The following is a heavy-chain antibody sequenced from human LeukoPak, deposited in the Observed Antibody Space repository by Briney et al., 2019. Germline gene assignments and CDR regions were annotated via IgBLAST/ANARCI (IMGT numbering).Heavy chain of an antibody. J-gene: IGHJ6*03. CDR2: IIPIFGTA. Sequence: ASVKVSCKASGGTFSSYAISWVRQAPGQGLEWMGGIIPIFGTANYAQKFQGRVTITTDESTSTAYMELSSLRSEDTAVYYCARVADCSGGGCYSNYYYYMDVWGKGTTVTVSS. CDR1: GGTFSSYA. V-gene: IGHV1-69*05. D-gene: IGHD2-15*01. CDR3: ARVADCSGGGCYSNYYYYMDV.